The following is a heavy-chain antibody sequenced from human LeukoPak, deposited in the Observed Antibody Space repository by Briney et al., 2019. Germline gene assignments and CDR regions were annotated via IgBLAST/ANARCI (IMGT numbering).Heavy chain of an antibody. CDR2: IKSDGTGI. CDR1: GFTFSKYW. J-gene: IGHJ4*02. V-gene: IGHV3-74*01. Sequence: PGGSLTLSCTTSGFTFSKYWMYWVRQAPGKGLMWVSRIKSDGTGITYTDSVEGRFTISRDNAKNTLYLQMNSLRDEDTAMYYCVRGQAIDYWGQGTLVTVSS. CDR3: VRGQAIDY.